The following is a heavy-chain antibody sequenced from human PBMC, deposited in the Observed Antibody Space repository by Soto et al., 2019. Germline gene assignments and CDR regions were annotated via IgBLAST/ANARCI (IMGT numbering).Heavy chain of an antibody. D-gene: IGHD2-15*01. Sequence: QVQLVQSGAEVKKPGASVKVSCKASGYTFTSYYMHWVRQAPGQGLEWMGIINPSGGSTSYAQKFQGRVTMTRDTSTSTVYMELSSLRSEDTAVYYCASCSDWGVGAYYYYYMDVWGKGTTVTVSS. V-gene: IGHV1-46*03. J-gene: IGHJ6*03. CDR2: INPSGGST. CDR1: GYTFTSYY. CDR3: ASCSDWGVGAYYYYYMDV.